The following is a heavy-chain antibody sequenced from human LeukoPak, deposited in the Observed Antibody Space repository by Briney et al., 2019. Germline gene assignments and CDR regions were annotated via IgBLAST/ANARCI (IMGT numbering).Heavy chain of an antibody. CDR1: GASFSGYY. CDR3: ARGSGSYYGDFDY. Sequence: PSETLSLTCAVYGASFSGYYWVWIRQPPGKGLEWIGEINDSGSTKYNPSVWSRVTISVDTSKNQFSLKLSSVTAADTAVYYCARGSGSYYGDFDYWGQGTLVTVSS. J-gene: IGHJ4*02. CDR2: INDSGST. V-gene: IGHV4-34*01. D-gene: IGHD1-26*01.